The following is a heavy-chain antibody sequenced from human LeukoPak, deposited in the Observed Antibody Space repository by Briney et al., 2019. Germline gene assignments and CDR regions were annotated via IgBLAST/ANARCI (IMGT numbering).Heavy chain of an antibody. D-gene: IGHD3-22*01. Sequence: GGSLRLSCAASGFTFSSYEMNWVRQAPGKGLEGVSYISSSGSTIYYADSVKGRFTIPRDNAKNSLYLQMNSLRAEDTAVYYCARDDYYDSSGYFDYWGQGTLATVSS. CDR2: ISSSGSTI. V-gene: IGHV3-48*03. J-gene: IGHJ4*02. CDR3: ARDDYYDSSGYFDY. CDR1: GFTFSSYE.